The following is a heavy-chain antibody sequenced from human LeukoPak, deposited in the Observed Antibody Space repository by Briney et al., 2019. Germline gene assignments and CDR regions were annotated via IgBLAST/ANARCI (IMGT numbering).Heavy chain of an antibody. D-gene: IGHD6-13*01. CDR3: ARGRRVSRPYNWFDP. CDR1: GYTFTSYD. Sequence: ASVKVSCKASGYTFTSYDINWVRQVTGQGLEWMGWMNPNSGNTGYAQKFQGRVTMTRNTSISTAYMELSSLRSEDTAVYYCARGRRVSRPYNWFDPWGQGTLVTVSS. J-gene: IGHJ5*02. CDR2: MNPNSGNT. V-gene: IGHV1-8*01.